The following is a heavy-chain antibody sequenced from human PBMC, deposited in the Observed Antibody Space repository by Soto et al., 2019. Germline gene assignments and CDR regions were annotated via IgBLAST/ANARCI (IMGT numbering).Heavy chain of an antibody. CDR3: ARAGDSSGPVALGY. CDR1: GGSISSGGSS. CDR2: IYHSGST. J-gene: IGHJ4*02. Sequence: QLQLQESGSGLVKPSQTLSLTCAVSGGSISSGGSSWSWIRQPPGKGLEWIGYIYHSGSTYYNPSPKSRVTISVDRSKNQSSLQLSSVTAADTAVYYCARAGDSSGPVALGYWGQGTLVTVSS. V-gene: IGHV4-30-2*01. D-gene: IGHD6-19*01.